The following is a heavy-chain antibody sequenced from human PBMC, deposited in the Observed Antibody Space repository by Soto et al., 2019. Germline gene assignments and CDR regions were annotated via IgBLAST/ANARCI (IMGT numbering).Heavy chain of an antibody. Sequence: EVKLLDSGGGLVQPGGSLRLSCAASGFTFSTYVMAWVRQAPGRGLEWVSGISASGSNGFYTDSVKGRFIISRDNSKNTLYRQMNSLRVDDTALYFCAKGDSDYYFDSLGQGTLVTVSS. CDR3: AKGDSDYYFDS. D-gene: IGHD4-4*01. V-gene: IGHV3-23*01. CDR1: GFTFSTYV. CDR2: ISASGSNG. J-gene: IGHJ4*02.